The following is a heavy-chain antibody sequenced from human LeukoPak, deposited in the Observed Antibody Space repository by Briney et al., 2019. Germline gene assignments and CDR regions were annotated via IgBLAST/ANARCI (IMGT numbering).Heavy chain of an antibody. CDR3: AKFEGLCGSANTCCHFDC. Sequence: GSLRLSCDASGFTFSTYAMSWVRQAPGEGLEWVSGLSGSGGSTWYADSVKGRFTISRDNSKNTVYLHMNSLRAEDTAVYYCAKFEGLCGSANTCCHFDCWGQGTLVTVSS. CDR1: GFTFSTYA. J-gene: IGHJ4*02. CDR2: LSGSGGST. V-gene: IGHV3-23*01. D-gene: IGHD2-2*01.